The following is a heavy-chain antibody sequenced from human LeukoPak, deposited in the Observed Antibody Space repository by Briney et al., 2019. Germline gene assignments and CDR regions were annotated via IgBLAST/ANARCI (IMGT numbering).Heavy chain of an antibody. CDR1: GGSISSYY. D-gene: IGHD5-12*01. Sequence: PSETLSLTCTVSGGSISSYYWSWIRQPPGKGLEWIGYIYYSGSTNYNPSLKSRVTISVDTSKNQFSLKLSSVTAADTAVYYCARDSGHAFDIWGQGIMVTVSS. CDR2: IYYSGST. V-gene: IGHV4-59*01. J-gene: IGHJ3*02. CDR3: ARDSGHAFDI.